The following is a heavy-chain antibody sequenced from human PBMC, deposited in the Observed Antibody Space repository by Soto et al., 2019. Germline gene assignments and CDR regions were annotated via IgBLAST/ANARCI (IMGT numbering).Heavy chain of an antibody. CDR2: ISSDGNHK. D-gene: IGHD1-1*01. J-gene: IGHJ4*02. V-gene: IGHV3-30*09. CDR1: GFSVSAYT. CDR3: ARWEQPPFEY. Sequence: QVQLVESGGGVVQPGRSLRLSCAASGFSVSAYTVHWVRQAPGKGLEWVAVISSDGNHKYYTDSVKGRFAISRDTSTNTVFLQMNSLGPEDTAVYYWARWEQPPFEYWGQGTLVTVSS.